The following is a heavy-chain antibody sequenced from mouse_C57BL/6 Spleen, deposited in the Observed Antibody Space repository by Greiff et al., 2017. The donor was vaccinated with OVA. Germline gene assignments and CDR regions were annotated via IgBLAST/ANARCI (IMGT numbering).Heavy chain of an antibody. CDR1: GYTFTDYY. D-gene: IGHD2-5*01. J-gene: IGHJ4*01. CDR2: IGPGSGST. Sequence: QVQLQQSGAELVKPGASVKISCKASGYTFTDYYINWVKQRPGQGLEWIGKIGPGSGSTYYNEKFKGKATLTADKSSSTAYMQLSSLTSEDSAVYFGARSMASYYSNYGAMDYWGQGTSVTVSS. V-gene: IGHV1-77*01. CDR3: ARSMASYYSNYGAMDY.